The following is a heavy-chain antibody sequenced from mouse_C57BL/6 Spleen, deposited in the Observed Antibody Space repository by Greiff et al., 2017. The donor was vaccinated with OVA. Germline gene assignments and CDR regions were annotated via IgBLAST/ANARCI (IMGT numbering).Heavy chain of an antibody. CDR3: ARGMGDGYDWYYAMDY. CDR2: FHPYNDDT. Sequence: QVQLQQSGAELVKPGASVKMSCKASGYTFTTYPIEWMKQNHGKSLEWIGNFHPYNDDTKYNEKFKGKATLTVEKSSSTVYLELSRLTSDDSAVYYCARGMGDGYDWYYAMDYWGQGTSVTVSS. D-gene: IGHD2-2*01. CDR1: GYTFTTYP. V-gene: IGHV1-47*01. J-gene: IGHJ4*01.